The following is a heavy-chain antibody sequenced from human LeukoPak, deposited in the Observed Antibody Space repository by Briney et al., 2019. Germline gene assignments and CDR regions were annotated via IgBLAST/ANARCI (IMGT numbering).Heavy chain of an antibody. J-gene: IGHJ4*02. CDR1: GGSFRGYY. V-gene: IGHV4-34*01. CDR2: INHSGST. CDR3: ARARAVCISSVKDKNDYGDLLDY. D-gene: IGHD4-17*01. Sequence: SETLSLTCAVYGGSFRGYYWSWIRQPPGKGLEWIGEINHSGSTNYNPSLKSRVTISVDTSKNQFSLKLSSLTAADTAVYYSARARAVCISSVKDKNDYGDLLDYWGQGTLVTVSS.